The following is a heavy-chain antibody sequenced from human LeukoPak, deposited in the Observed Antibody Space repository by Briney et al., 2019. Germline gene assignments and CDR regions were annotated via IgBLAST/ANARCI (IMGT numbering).Heavy chain of an antibody. V-gene: IGHV3-23*01. CDR2: ISGSGGST. J-gene: IGHJ4*02. CDR3: ATDFEGIVVVVAATLTY. Sequence: RGASLRLSCAASGFTFSSYAMSWVRQAPGKGLEWVSAISGSGGSTYYADSVKGRFTISRDNSKNTLYLQMNSLRAEDTAVYYCATDFEGIVVVVAATLTYWGQGTLVTVSS. CDR1: GFTFSSYA. D-gene: IGHD2-15*01.